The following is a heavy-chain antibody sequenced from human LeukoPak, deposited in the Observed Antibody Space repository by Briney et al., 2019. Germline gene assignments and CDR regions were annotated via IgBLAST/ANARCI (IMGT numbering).Heavy chain of an antibody. CDR2: IYYSGST. Sequence: SETLSLTCTVSGGSISSSSYYWGWIRQPPGKGLEWIGSIYYSGSTYYNPSLKSRVTISVDTSKNQFSLKLSSVTAADAAVYYCASRDFWSGSDFDYWGQGTLVTVSS. CDR3: ASRDFWSGSDFDY. CDR1: GGSISSSSYY. J-gene: IGHJ4*02. D-gene: IGHD3-3*01. V-gene: IGHV4-39*01.